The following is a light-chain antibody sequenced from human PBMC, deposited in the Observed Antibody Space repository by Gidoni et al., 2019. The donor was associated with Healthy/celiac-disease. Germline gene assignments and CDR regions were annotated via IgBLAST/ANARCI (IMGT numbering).Light chain of an antibody. CDR3: QQYNNWQT. CDR2: GAS. V-gene: IGKV3-15*01. Sequence: EVVMTQSPATLSVSPGERATLSCRASQSVSSNLAWYQQKPGQRPRLLIFGASTRATGIPARFSGSGSGTEFTLTISSLQSEDFAIYYCQQYNNWQTFGQGTKLEI. J-gene: IGKJ2*01. CDR1: QSVSSN.